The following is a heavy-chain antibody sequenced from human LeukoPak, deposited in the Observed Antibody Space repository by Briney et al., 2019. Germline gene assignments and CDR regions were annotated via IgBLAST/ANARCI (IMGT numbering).Heavy chain of an antibody. D-gene: IGHD2-2*01. CDR1: GFTFRSYA. Sequence: GRSLRLPCAASGFTFRSYAMRWVRQAPGKGLEWVSAISGSGGSTYYPDSVKRRFTISRHNSENTLYLQMNSLRAEDTAVYYCAKAVVVVPAAMGGYYYYGMDVWGQGTTVTVSS. CDR2: ISGSGGST. J-gene: IGHJ6*02. CDR3: AKAVVVVPAAMGGYYYYGMDV. V-gene: IGHV3-23*01.